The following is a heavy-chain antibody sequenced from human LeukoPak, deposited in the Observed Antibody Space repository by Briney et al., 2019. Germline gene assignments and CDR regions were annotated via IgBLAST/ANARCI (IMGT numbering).Heavy chain of an antibody. CDR2: IYTSGIT. V-gene: IGHV4-4*07. J-gene: IGHJ6*03. CDR3: ARAESLYSNYGRTSYYMDV. CDR1: GGSISSYY. D-gene: IGHD4-11*01. Sequence: SETLSLTFTVSGGSISSYYWSWIRQPAGKGLEWIGRIYTSGITNYNPSLKSRVTMSVDTSKNQFSLKLSSVTAADTAVYYCARAESLYSNYGRTSYYMDVWGKGTTVTVSS.